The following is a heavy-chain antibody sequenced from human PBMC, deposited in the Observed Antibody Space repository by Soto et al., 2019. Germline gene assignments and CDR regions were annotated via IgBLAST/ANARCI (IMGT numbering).Heavy chain of an antibody. CDR1: GFTFSSYS. D-gene: IGHD6-13*01. V-gene: IGHV3-48*02. J-gene: IGHJ6*02. CDR2: ISSSSSTI. CDR3: ARDSGESIAAAGMGGYYYYGMDV. Sequence: EVQLLESGGGLVQPGGSLRLSCAASGFTFSSYSMNWVRQAPGKGLEWVSYISSSSSTIYYADSVKGRFTISRDNAKNSLYLQMNSLRDEDTAVYYCARDSGESIAAAGMGGYYYYGMDVWGQGTTVTVSS.